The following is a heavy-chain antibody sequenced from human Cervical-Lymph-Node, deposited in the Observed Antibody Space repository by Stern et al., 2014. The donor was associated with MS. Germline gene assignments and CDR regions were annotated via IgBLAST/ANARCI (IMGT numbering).Heavy chain of an antibody. Sequence: QVQLVESGPGLVKPSETLSLPCTVSGGSISGDHWRWIRQPPGKGLEWIGYIYYSGRTNYNPSLKSRVTISGDTSKNPIPLKLSSVTAADTAVYYCARHGPNYNSAFDYWGQGTLVTVSS. CDR2: IYYSGRT. CDR3: ARHGPNYNSAFDY. V-gene: IGHV4-59*08. CDR1: GGSISGDH. J-gene: IGHJ4*02. D-gene: IGHD4/OR15-4a*01.